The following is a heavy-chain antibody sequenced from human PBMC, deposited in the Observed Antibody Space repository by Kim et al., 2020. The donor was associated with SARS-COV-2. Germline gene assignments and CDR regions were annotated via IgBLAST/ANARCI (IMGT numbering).Heavy chain of an antibody. D-gene: IGHD3-10*01. CDR3: ARDMVQRNDAFDI. J-gene: IGHJ3*02. CDR1: GGTFSSYA. V-gene: IGHV1-69*13. Sequence: SVKVSCKASGGTFSSYAISWVRQAPGQGLEWMGGIIPIFGTANYAQKFQGRVTITADESTSTAYMELSSLRSEDTAVYYCARDMVQRNDAFDIWGQGTMVTVSS. CDR2: IIPIFGTA.